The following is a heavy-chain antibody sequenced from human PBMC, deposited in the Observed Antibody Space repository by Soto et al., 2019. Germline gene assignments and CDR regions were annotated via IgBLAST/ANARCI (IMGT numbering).Heavy chain of an antibody. CDR2: ITGNGGST. Sequence: EVQLLESGGGLVQPGGSLRLSCAASGFTFSTYAMIWVRQAPGKGLEWVSVITGNGGSTYYADSVKGQFTISRDKSKNTLELLMNSLRAENKAVYYCAKERYGDSWAIDYWGQGTLVTSSS. CDR3: AKERYGDSWAIDY. D-gene: IGHD4-17*01. CDR1: GFTFSTYA. V-gene: IGHV3-23*01. J-gene: IGHJ4*01.